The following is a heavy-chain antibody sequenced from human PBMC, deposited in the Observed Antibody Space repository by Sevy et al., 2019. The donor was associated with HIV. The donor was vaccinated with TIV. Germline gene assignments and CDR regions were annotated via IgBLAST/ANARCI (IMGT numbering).Heavy chain of an antibody. CDR1: GYTLTELS. V-gene: IGHV1-24*01. CDR3: ATDGYNTLKDYGGNSGFYYYYGMDV. D-gene: IGHD4-17*01. J-gene: IGHJ6*02. Sequence: ASVKVSCKVSGYTLTELSMHWVRQAPGKGLEWMGGFDPEDGETIYAQKFQGRVTMTEDTSTDTAYMELSSLRSEDTAAYYCATDGYNTLKDYGGNSGFYYYYGMDVWGQGTTVTVSS. CDR2: FDPEDGET.